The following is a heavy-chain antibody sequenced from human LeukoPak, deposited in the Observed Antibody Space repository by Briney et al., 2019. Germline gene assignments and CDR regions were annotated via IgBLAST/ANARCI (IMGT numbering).Heavy chain of an antibody. CDR1: GGTFSSYA. CDR2: IIPIFGTA. Sequence: SVKVSCKASGGTFSSYAISWVRQAPGQGLEWMGGIIPIFGTANYAQKFQGRVTITADKSTSTAYMELSSLRSEDTAVYYCARVGTFYYDSSVYYYDYWGQGTLVTVSS. CDR3: ARVGTFYYDSSVYYYDY. V-gene: IGHV1-69*06. D-gene: IGHD3-22*01. J-gene: IGHJ4*02.